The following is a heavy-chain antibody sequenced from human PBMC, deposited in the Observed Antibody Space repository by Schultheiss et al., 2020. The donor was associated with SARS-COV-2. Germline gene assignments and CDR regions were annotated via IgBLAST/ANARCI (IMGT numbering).Heavy chain of an antibody. J-gene: IGHJ4*02. Sequence: GGSLRLSCAASGFTFSSYWMHWVRQAPGKGLVWVSAISGSGGSTYYADSVKGRFTISRDNSKNTLYLQMNSLRPEDTAVYYCARDIFEYNYDSSGPYWGQGTLVTVSS. CDR2: ISGSGGST. CDR1: GFTFSSYW. CDR3: ARDIFEYNYDSSGPY. D-gene: IGHD3-22*01. V-gene: IGHV3-23*01.